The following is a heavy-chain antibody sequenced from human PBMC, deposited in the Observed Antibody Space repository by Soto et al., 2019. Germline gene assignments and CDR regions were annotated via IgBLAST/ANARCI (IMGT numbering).Heavy chain of an antibody. D-gene: IGHD3-16*02. CDR3: ARDRVTSGAYYYYYMDV. CDR2: INPSGGST. J-gene: IGHJ6*03. Sequence: ASVKVSCKASGYTFTSYYMHWVRQAPGQGLEWMGIINPSGGSTSYAQKFQGRVTMTRDTSTSTVYMELSSLRSEDTAVYYCARDRVTSGAYYYYYMDVWGKGTTVTVSS. CDR1: GYTFTSYY. V-gene: IGHV1-46*03.